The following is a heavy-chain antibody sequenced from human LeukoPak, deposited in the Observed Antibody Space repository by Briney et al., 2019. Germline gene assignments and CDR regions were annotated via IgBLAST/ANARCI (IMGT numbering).Heavy chain of an antibody. D-gene: IGHD5-18*01. CDR1: GGSISSSSYY. Sequence: SETLSLTRTVSGGSISSSSYYWGWIRQPPGKGLEWIGSIYYSGSTYYNPSLKSRVTMSVDTSKNQFSLKLSSVTAADTAVYYCARDTAMVSAFDIWGQGTMVTVSS. CDR2: IYYSGST. CDR3: ARDTAMVSAFDI. V-gene: IGHV4-39*07. J-gene: IGHJ3*02.